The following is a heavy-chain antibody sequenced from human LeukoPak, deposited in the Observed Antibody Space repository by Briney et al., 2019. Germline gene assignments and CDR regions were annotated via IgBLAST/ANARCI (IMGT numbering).Heavy chain of an antibody. Sequence: ASVKVSCKASGYTFTSYGISWVRQAPGQGLEWMGWISAYNGSTNYAQKLQGRVTMTTDTSTSTAYMELRSLRSDDTAVYYCARVEYQLLTINWFDPWGQGTLVTVSS. CDR1: GYTFTSYG. CDR2: ISAYNGST. J-gene: IGHJ5*02. D-gene: IGHD2-2*01. CDR3: ARVEYQLLTINWFDP. V-gene: IGHV1-18*01.